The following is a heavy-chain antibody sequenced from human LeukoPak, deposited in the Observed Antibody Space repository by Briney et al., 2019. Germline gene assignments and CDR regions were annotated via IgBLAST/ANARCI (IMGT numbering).Heavy chain of an antibody. V-gene: IGHV3-30*03. CDR2: ISYDGSNK. Sequence: GGSLRLSCAASGFTFSSYGMHWVRQAPGKGLEWVAVISYDGSNKYYADSVKGRFTISRDNSKNTLYLQMNSLRAEDTAVYYCAVRAGSYYFDYRGQGTLVTVSS. J-gene: IGHJ4*02. D-gene: IGHD1-26*01. CDR3: AVRAGSYYFDY. CDR1: GFTFSSYG.